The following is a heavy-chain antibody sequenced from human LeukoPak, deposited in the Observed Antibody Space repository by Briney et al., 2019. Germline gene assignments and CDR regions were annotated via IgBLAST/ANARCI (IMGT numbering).Heavy chain of an antibody. J-gene: IGHJ4*02. Sequence: ASVKVSCKASGYTFTGYYMHWVRQAPGQGLEWMGWISAYNGNTNYAQKLQGRVTMTTDTSTSTAYMELRSLRSDDTAVYYCARDYYDSSGYPPADYWGQGTLVTVSS. V-gene: IGHV1-18*04. D-gene: IGHD3-22*01. CDR3: ARDYYDSSGYPPADY. CDR2: ISAYNGNT. CDR1: GYTFTGYY.